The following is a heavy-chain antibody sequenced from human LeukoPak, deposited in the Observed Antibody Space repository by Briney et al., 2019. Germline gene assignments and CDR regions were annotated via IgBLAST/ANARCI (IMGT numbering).Heavy chain of an antibody. J-gene: IGHJ5*02. CDR1: GFSLSTSGVG. Sequence: ESGPTLVKPTQTLTLTCTFSGFSLSTSGVGVGWIRQPPGKALEWLALIYWNDDKRYSPSLKSRLTITKDTSKNLVVLTMTNMDPVDTATYCCAHRLDYYGSGTLFDPWGQGTLVTVSS. CDR2: IYWNDDK. V-gene: IGHV2-5*01. CDR3: AHRLDYYGSGTLFDP. D-gene: IGHD3-10*01.